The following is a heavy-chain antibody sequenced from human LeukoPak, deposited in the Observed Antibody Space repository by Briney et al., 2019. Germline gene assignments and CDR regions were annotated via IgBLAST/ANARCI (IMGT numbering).Heavy chain of an antibody. J-gene: IGHJ4*02. V-gene: IGHV4-38-2*02. CDR1: GYSISSGYY. Sequence: SETLSLTCTVSGYSISSGYYWGWIRQPPGQGLEWIGNIYHSGSTFYNPSLKSRVTISVDTSKNQFSLKLSSVTAADTAVYYCARAYSNFRPFDYWGQGTLVTVSS. CDR2: IYHSGST. D-gene: IGHD4-11*01. CDR3: ARAYSNFRPFDY.